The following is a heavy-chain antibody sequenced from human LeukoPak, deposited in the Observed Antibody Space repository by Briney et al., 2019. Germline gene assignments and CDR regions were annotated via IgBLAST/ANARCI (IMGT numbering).Heavy chain of an antibody. J-gene: IGHJ6*04. D-gene: IGHD3-10*01. CDR3: AKYHITMVRGVNFYYGMDV. Sequence: GGSLRLSCAASGFGLSSFATSAGPATPGKGGERVLANRSSGGSTSYADSVKGRLTISRDNSKNTLYLQMNSLRAEDTAVYYCAKYHITMVRGVNFYYGMDVWGKGTTVTVSS. CDR2: NRSSGGST. CDR1: GFGLSSFA. V-gene: IGHV3-23*01.